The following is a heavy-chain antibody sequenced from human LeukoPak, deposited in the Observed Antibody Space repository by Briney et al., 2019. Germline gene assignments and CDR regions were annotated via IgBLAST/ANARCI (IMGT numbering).Heavy chain of an antibody. CDR1: GFTFTSDA. J-gene: IGHJ4*03. CDR3: ARVSYYDSSGYYFLSYVDY. D-gene: IGHD3-22*01. Sequence: GGSLRLSRVASGFTFTSDAMNWVRQAPGKGLEWVSSTVSRGTTQYADSVKGRFTVSRDTSKNTLYLQMNSLGAEDTAVYYCARVSYYDSSGYYFLSYVDYWGQGTLVTVSS. V-gene: IGHV3-23*01. CDR2: TVSRGTT.